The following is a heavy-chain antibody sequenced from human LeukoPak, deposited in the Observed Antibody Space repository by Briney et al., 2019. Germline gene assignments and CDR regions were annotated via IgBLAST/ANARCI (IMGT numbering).Heavy chain of an antibody. CDR3: AKIVGAPARPDAFDI. J-gene: IGHJ3*02. CDR2: IKQDGSEK. Sequence: GGSLRLSCAASGFTFSSYWMSWVRQAPGKGLEGVANIKQDGSEKYYVDSVKGRFTISRDNAKNSLYLQMNSLRAEDTAVYYCAKIVGAPARPDAFDIWGQGTMVTVSS. V-gene: IGHV3-7*01. D-gene: IGHD1-26*01. CDR1: GFTFSSYW.